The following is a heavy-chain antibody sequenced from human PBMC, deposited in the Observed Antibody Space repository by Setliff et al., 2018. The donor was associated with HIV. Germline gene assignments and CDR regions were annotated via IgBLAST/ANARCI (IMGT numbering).Heavy chain of an antibody. CDR1: GYSISNGYY. D-gene: IGHD3-10*01. CDR3: AARNSGNPTRHFDY. CDR2: IYHSGST. V-gene: IGHV4-38-2*01. Sequence: PSETLSLTCALSGYSISNGYYWGWIRQPSGKGLEWIGSIYHSGSTFYNPSLRSRVTISVDTSQDQFSLRLTSVTAADTAVYYCAARNSGNPTRHFDYWGQGTPVTVSS. J-gene: IGHJ4*02.